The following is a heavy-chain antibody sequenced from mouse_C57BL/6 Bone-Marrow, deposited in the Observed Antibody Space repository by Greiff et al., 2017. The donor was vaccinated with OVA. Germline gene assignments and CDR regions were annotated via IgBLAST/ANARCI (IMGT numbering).Heavy chain of an antibody. CDR1: GFTFSNYW. CDR2: LSLKSDNYAT. Sequence: EVKLMESGGGLVQPGGSMKLSCVSSGFTFSNYWMNWVRQSPEKGLEWVAQLSLKSDNYATHYAESVKGRFTISRDDSKSSVYLQMNNLRAEDTGMYYCTDYYYGSSPFAYWGQGTLVTVSA. V-gene: IGHV6-3*01. D-gene: IGHD1-1*01. J-gene: IGHJ3*01. CDR3: TDYYYGSSPFAY.